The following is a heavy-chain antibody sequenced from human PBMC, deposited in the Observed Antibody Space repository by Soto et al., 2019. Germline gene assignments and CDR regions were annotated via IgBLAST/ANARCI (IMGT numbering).Heavy chain of an antibody. J-gene: IGHJ6*02. D-gene: IGHD3-10*01. CDR3: AKTLGYYGSSSL. Sequence: PGGSLRLSCAASGFTFSSYAMNWVRQAPGKGLEWVSAISGSGGSTYYADSVKGRFTISRDNSKNTLYLQMNSLRAEDTAVYYCAKTLGYYGSSSLWGQGTTVTVSS. CDR2: ISGSGGST. CDR1: GFTFSSYA. V-gene: IGHV3-23*01.